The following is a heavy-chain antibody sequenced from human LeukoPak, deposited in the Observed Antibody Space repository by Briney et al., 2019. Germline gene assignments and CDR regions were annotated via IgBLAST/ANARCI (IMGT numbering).Heavy chain of an antibody. CDR2: IYYSGST. CDR1: GGSISNYY. D-gene: IGHD4-17*01. Sequence: SETLSLTCTVSGGSISNYYWSWIRQPPGKGLEWIGYIYYSGSTNYNPSLKSRVTIPVDTSKNQFSLKLNSVTAADTAVYCCARAPNYGDPIDYWGQGTLVTVSS. J-gene: IGHJ4*02. CDR3: ARAPNYGDPIDY. V-gene: IGHV4-59*01.